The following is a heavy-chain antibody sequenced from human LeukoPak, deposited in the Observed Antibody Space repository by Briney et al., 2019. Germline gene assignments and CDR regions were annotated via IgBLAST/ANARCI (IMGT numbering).Heavy chain of an antibody. Sequence: SVKGRFTISRDNAKNSLYLQMNSLRAEDTAVYYCARDRMIVVRNAFDIWGQGTMVTVSS. D-gene: IGHD3-22*01. V-gene: IGHV3-48*01. J-gene: IGHJ3*02. CDR3: ARDRMIVVRNAFDI.